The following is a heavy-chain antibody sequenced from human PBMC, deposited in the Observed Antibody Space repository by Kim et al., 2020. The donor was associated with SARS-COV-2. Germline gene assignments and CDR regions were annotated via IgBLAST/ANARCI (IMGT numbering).Heavy chain of an antibody. J-gene: IGHJ6*02. V-gene: IGHV3-7*01. D-gene: IGHD2-2*01. CDR1: GFTFSNFW. Sequence: GGSLRLSCAASGFTFSNFWISWVRQAPGKGLEWVANIKQDGSQRYYVGSVEGRFTISRDNARDSLYLQMNSLRVEDTAVYYCARDKVGFSDYGMDVWGQG. CDR2: IKQDGSQR. CDR3: ARDKVGFSDYGMDV.